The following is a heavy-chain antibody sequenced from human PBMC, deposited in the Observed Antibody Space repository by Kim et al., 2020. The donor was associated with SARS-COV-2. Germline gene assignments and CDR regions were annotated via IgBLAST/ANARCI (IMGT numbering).Heavy chain of an antibody. J-gene: IGHJ4*02. D-gene: IGHD5-12*01. V-gene: IGHV4-34*01. Sequence: TPSHKSRVTISVDTSKNQFSLKLSSVTAADTAVYYCARLGREMATPRSDYWGQGTLVTVSS. CDR3: ARLGREMATPRSDY.